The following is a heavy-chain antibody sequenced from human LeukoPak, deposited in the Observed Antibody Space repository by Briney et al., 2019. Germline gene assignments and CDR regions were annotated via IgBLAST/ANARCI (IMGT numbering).Heavy chain of an antibody. CDR1: GDSISSRTYY. CDR2: IWNSGST. Sequence: SQTLSLTCSVSGDSISSRTYYWPWLRQHPEKGLEWIGYIWNSGSTNYNPALKSRVTISVDTAKNQFSLKLPSVTAADTAIYFCARDVSSMFPTWFDPWGLGILVIVSS. J-gene: IGHJ5*02. CDR3: ARDVSSMFPTWFDP. V-gene: IGHV4-31*03. D-gene: IGHD6-6*01.